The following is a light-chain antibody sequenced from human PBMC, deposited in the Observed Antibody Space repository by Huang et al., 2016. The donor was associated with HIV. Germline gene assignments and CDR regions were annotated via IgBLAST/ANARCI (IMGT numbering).Light chain of an antibody. V-gene: IGKV1-NL1*01. CDR1: QGISNS. Sequence: DIQMTPSPSSLSASVGDRVTITCRASQGISNSLAWYQQKTGKAPNLLFYAASRLKSGVPSRFSVSVSGTEYTLTISSLQPEDFATYYCQQYYSTPPITFGQGTRLEIK. CDR2: AAS. J-gene: IGKJ5*01. CDR3: QQYYSTPPIT.